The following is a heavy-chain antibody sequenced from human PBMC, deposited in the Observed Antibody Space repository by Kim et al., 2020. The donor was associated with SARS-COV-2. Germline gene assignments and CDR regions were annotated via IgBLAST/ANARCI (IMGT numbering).Heavy chain of an antibody. J-gene: IGHJ4*02. CDR3: ARASLYDFWSGYYLDY. D-gene: IGHD3-3*01. Sequence: LQGRVTISVDTSKNQFSLKLSSVTAADTAVYYCARASLYDFWSGYYLDYWGQGTLVTVSS. V-gene: IGHV4-59*01.